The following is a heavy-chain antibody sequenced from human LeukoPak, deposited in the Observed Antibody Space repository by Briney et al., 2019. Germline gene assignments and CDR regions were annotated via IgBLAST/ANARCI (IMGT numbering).Heavy chain of an antibody. D-gene: IGHD2-15*01. CDR1: GFTFSSYC. CDR3: AILVVQETDDAFDI. V-gene: IGHV3-30*03. Sequence: GRSLRLSCAASGFTFSSYCMHWVRQAPGKGLEWVAVISYDGSNKYYADSVKGRFTISRDNSKNTLYLQMNSLRAEETAVYYCAILVVQETDDAFDIWGQGTMVTVSS. CDR2: ISYDGSNK. J-gene: IGHJ3*02.